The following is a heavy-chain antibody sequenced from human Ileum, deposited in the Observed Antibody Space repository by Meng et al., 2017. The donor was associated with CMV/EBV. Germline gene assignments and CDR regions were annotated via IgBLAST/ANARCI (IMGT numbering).Heavy chain of an antibody. CDR3: AKDRSFSSYYGMDV. CDR2: ISGSGGST. V-gene: IGHV3-23*01. Sequence: SPMISCAACGFAFSSYAMSWVRQAPGKGLESVSAISGSGGSTYYADSVKGRFTISRDNSKNTPYLQMNSLRAEDTAVYYCAKDRSFSSYYGMDVWGQGTTVTVSS. J-gene: IGHJ6*02. D-gene: IGHD2/OR15-2a*01. CDR1: GFAFSSYA.